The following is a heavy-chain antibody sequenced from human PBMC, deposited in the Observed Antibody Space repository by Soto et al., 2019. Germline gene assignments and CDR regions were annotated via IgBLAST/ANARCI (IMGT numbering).Heavy chain of an antibody. CDR1: GGSFSGYY. J-gene: IGHJ5*02. CDR3: ARAKRYCSSTSCYYNWFDP. Sequence: SETLSLTCAVYGGSFSGYYWSWIRPPPGKGLEWSGEINHSGSTNYNPSLKSRVTISVDTSKNQFSLKLSSVTAADTAVYYCARAKRYCSSTSCYYNWFDPWGQGTLVTVSS. V-gene: IGHV4-34*01. CDR2: INHSGST. D-gene: IGHD2-2*01.